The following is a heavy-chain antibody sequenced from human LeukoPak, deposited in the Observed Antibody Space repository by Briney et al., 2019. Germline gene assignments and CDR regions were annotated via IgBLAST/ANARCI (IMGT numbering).Heavy chain of an antibody. D-gene: IGHD2-2*01. V-gene: IGHV1-69*04. CDR3: ARGNAFPGETIVVVPAAHRSGYAFDI. J-gene: IGHJ3*02. CDR2: IIPILGIA. CDR1: GYTFTSYD. Sequence: SVKVSCKASGYTFTSYDINWVRQAPGQGLEWMGRIIPILGIANYAQKFQGRVTITADKSTSTAYMELSSLRSEDTAVYYCARGNAFPGETIVVVPAAHRSGYAFDIWGQGTMVTVSS.